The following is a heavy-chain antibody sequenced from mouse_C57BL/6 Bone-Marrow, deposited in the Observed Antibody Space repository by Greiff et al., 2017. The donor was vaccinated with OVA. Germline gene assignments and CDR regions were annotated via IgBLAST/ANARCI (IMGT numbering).Heavy chain of an antibody. D-gene: IGHD1-1*01. Sequence: DVMLVESGGGLVKPGGSLKLSCAASGFTFSSYAMSWVRQTPEKRLEWVATISDGGSYTYYPDNVKGRFTISRDNAKNNLYLQMSHLKSEDTAMYYCARGTLTDYGSSNYYFDYWGQGTTLTVSS. CDR1: GFTFSSYA. V-gene: IGHV5-4*03. CDR3: ARGTLTDYGSSNYYFDY. J-gene: IGHJ2*01. CDR2: ISDGGSYT.